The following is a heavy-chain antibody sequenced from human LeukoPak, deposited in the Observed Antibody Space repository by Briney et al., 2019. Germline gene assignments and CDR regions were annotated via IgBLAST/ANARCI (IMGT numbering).Heavy chain of an antibody. Sequence: GGSLRLSCAASGFTFSSYAMSWVRQAPGKGLEWVSAISGSGSNTYYADSVKGRFTISRDNSKNTLYLQMNSLRAEDAAVYYCANEYSKGDVWGQGTMVTVSS. CDR2: ISGSGSNT. V-gene: IGHV3-23*01. CDR1: GFTFSSYA. D-gene: IGHD4-11*01. CDR3: ANEYSKGDV. J-gene: IGHJ3*01.